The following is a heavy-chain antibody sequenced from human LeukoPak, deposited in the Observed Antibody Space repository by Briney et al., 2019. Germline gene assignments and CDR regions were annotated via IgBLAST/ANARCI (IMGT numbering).Heavy chain of an antibody. CDR1: GYTFADYY. CDR2: IYPKSGGT. Sequence: ASVKVSCKTSGYTFADYYIHWVRQAPGQGLEWMGWIYPKSGGTNSAQKFQGRVTMTRDTSISTAYMELSRLRFDDTAVYYCARVSTSGYRNWLDPWGQGTLVTVSS. CDR3: ARVSTSGYRNWLDP. D-gene: IGHD3-9*01. J-gene: IGHJ5*02. V-gene: IGHV1-2*02.